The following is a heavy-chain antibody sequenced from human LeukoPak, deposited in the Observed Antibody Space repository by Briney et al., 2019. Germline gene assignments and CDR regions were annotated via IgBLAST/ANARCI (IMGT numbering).Heavy chain of an antibody. CDR3: ARYPPDGYNYFDY. D-gene: IGHD5-24*01. CDR1: GGSISSYY. Sequence: PSETLSLTCTVSGGSISSYYWSWIRQPPGKGLEWIGYIYYSGSTNYNPSLKSRVTISVDTSKNQFSLKLSSVTAADTAVYYCARYPPDGYNYFDYWGQGTLVTVSS. J-gene: IGHJ4*02. V-gene: IGHV4-59*01. CDR2: IYYSGST.